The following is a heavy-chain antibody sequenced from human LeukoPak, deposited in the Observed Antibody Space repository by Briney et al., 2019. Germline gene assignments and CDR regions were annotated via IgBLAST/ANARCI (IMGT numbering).Heavy chain of an antibody. CDR3: ARHPAFGGSLFDY. Sequence: SETLSLTCTVSGGSISSSSYYWGWIRQPPGKGLEWIGSIYYSGSTYYNPSLKSRVTISVDTSKNQFSLKLSSVTAADTAVYFCARHPAFGGSLFDYWGQGTLVTVSS. CDR2: IYYSGST. CDR1: GGSISSSSYY. J-gene: IGHJ4*02. D-gene: IGHD2-15*01. V-gene: IGHV4-39*01.